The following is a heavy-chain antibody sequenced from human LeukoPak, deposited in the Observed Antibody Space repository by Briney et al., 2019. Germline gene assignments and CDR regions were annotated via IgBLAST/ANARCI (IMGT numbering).Heavy chain of an antibody. CDR2: INHSEST. D-gene: IGHD3-22*01. J-gene: IGHJ4*02. V-gene: IGHV4-34*01. CDR1: GGSFSGYY. Sequence: KPSETLSLTCAVYGGSFSGYYWSWIRQPPGKGLEGIGEINHSESTNYNPSLKSRVTISVDTSKNQFSLKLSSVTAADTAVYYCARGYYYDSSGHFDYWGQGTLVTVSS. CDR3: ARGYYYDSSGHFDY.